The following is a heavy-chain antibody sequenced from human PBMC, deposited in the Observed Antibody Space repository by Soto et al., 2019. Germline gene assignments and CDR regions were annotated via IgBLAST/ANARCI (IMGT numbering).Heavy chain of an antibody. Sequence: QVLLQESGPGLVKPSETLSLTCTVSDGSISSYYWSWIRQPPGKGLEWVGYMHHGGSYNYNPSLESRVTISVDTSKNQFSLNPRSVTAADTAVYYCARRYFGSGSYYFDPWGQGTLVTVSP. J-gene: IGHJ5*02. V-gene: IGHV4-59*01. CDR1: DGSISSYY. D-gene: IGHD3-10*01. CDR2: MHHGGSY. CDR3: ARRYFGSGSYYFDP.